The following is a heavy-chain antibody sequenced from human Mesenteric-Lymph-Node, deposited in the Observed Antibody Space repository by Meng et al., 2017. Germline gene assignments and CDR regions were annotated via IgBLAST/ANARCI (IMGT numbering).Heavy chain of an antibody. CDR3: AKLTSL. V-gene: IGHV3-74*02. CDR1: GFTFSNYW. D-gene: IGHD3-16*01. J-gene: IGHJ4*02. Sequence: VEVVESGGCLGQSGGSLRLACTAYGFTFSNYWMHWVRQAPGKGLVWVARVITHGSGADYADSVKGRFTISRDNSKNTLYLQMNSLRAEDTAVYHCAKLTSLWGQGTLVTVSS. CDR2: VITHGSGA.